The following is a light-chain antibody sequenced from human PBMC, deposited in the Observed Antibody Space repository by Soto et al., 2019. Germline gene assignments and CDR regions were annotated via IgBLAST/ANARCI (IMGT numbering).Light chain of an antibody. CDR3: QQYAGT. CDR1: QSVSSSY. V-gene: IGKV3-20*01. CDR2: GAS. J-gene: IGKJ4*01. Sequence: EIVLTQSPGTLSLSPGARATLSCRASQSVSSSYLAWYQQKPGQAPRLLIYGASSRATGIPDRFSGSGSGTDFTLTISRLEPEDFAVYYCQQYAGTFGGGTKVEIK.